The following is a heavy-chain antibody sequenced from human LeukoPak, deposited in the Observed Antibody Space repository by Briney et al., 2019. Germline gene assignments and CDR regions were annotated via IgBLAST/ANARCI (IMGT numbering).Heavy chain of an antibody. CDR1: GGSISSYY. Sequence: KPSETLSLTCTGSGGSISSYYWSWIRQPPGKGLEWIGYIYYTGSTNYNPSLKSRVTISVDTSKNQFSLKLSSVTAADTAVYSCARIGHEDYYFDYWGQGALVTVSS. CDR3: ARIGHEDYYFDY. V-gene: IGHV4-59*01. J-gene: IGHJ4*02. CDR2: IYYTGST.